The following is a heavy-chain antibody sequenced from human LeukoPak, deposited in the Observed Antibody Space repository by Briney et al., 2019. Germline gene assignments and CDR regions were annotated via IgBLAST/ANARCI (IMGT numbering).Heavy chain of an antibody. CDR3: ARERDYCSSTSCYADNWFDP. V-gene: IGHV1-18*01. J-gene: IGHJ5*02. D-gene: IGHD2-2*01. CDR2: ISAYNGNT. Sequence: ASVKVSCKASGYTFTSYGISWVRQAPGQGLEWMGWISAYNGNTNYAQKLQGRVTMTTDTSTSTAYMELRSLRSDDTAVYYCARERDYCSSTSCYADNWFDPWGQGTLVTVSS. CDR1: GYTFTSYG.